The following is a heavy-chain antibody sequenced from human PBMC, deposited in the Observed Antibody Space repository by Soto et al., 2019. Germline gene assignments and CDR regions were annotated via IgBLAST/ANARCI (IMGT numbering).Heavy chain of an antibody. CDR1: GFPFGDFG. V-gene: IGHV3-30*18. CDR2: ISHEGSDK. D-gene: IGHD2-2*02. J-gene: IGHJ4*02. CDR3: AKSPNCFCSSAHCYRFYFDY. Sequence: PGGSLRLSCAASGFPFGDFGMHWLRQAPGKGLEWVAVISHEGSDKFYADSVKARFTISRDNSKNTLYLQIRGLRAKHTPVYYFAKSPNCFCSSAHCYRFYFDYGSQGTLVTFS.